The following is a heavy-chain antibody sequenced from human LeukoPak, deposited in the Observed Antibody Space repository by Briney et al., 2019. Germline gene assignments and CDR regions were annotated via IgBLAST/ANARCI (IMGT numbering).Heavy chain of an antibody. CDR2: ISSSGSTI. D-gene: IGHD3-22*01. Sequence: PGGSLRLSCAASGFTFSSYEMNWVRQAPGKGLGGVSYISSSGSTIYYADTVKGRFTISRDNAKNSLYLKKNSLTAEDTAVYYCARDKASAHYDSSGYAGYWGQGTLVTVSS. J-gene: IGHJ4*02. CDR3: ARDKASAHYDSSGYAGY. V-gene: IGHV3-48*03. CDR1: GFTFSSYE.